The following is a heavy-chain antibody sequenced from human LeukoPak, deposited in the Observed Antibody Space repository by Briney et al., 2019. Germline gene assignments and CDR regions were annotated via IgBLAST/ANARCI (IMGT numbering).Heavy chain of an antibody. CDR1: GFTFSSYA. Sequence: GGSLRLSCAASGFTFSSYAMHWVRQAPGKGLEWVAVISYDGSNKYYADSVKGRFTISRDNSKNTLYLQMNSLRAEDTAVYYCARDRSGSGCYYYYGMDVWGQGTTVTVSS. V-gene: IGHV3-30-3*01. D-gene: IGHD3-22*01. J-gene: IGHJ6*02. CDR3: ARDRSGSGCYYYYGMDV. CDR2: ISYDGSNK.